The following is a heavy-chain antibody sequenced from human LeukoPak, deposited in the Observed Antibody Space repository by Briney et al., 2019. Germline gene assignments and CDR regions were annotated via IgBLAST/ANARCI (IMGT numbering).Heavy chain of an antibody. D-gene: IGHD1-26*01. Sequence: GRSLRLSCAASGFTVSSNYMSWVRQAPGKGLEWVSVIYSGGSTYYADSVKGRFTISRDNSKNTLYLQMNSLRAEDTAVYYCARDWEGIFDYWGQGTLVTVSS. V-gene: IGHV3-53*01. CDR2: IYSGGST. CDR1: GFTVSSNY. J-gene: IGHJ4*02. CDR3: ARDWEGIFDY.